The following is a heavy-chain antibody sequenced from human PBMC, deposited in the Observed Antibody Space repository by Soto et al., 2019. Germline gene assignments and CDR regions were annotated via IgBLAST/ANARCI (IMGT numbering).Heavy chain of an antibody. Sequence: PSETLSLTCSVYGGSFRGYYWRWIRQPPGKGLEWVGEINYSGSTNYNPSLKRRVTISVDTSKNQVSLKVTSVTAADTAMYYCARRNYFYAVDVWGQGATVTVSS. J-gene: IGHJ6*02. CDR2: INYSGST. CDR3: ARRNYFYAVDV. V-gene: IGHV4-34*01. CDR1: GGSFRGYY.